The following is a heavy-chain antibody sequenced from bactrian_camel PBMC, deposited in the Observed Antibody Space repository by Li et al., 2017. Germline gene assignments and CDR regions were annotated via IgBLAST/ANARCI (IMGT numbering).Heavy chain of an antibody. D-gene: IGHD3*01. Sequence: QVQLVESGGDSVQAGGSLRLTCVASGNTYSTQCMGWFLQAPGKEREGVAAIYPGGGDLTYYHDSVKGRFTISKDSAKATLYLQMNNLKPEDTAMYYCAAGYPASTIMSVIQNLRVIRSKDFDFWGQGTQVTVS. CDR2: IYPGGGDLT. V-gene: IGHV3S54*01. J-gene: IGHJ6*01. CDR1: GNTYSTQC. CDR3: AAGYPASTIMSVIQNLRVIRSKDFDF.